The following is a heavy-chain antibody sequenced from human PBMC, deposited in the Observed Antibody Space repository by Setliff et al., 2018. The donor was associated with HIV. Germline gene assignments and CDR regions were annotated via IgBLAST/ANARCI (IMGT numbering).Heavy chain of an antibody. CDR3: AKDWPNAVTGTFGDY. Sequence: GGSLRLSCTASGFTFRKYAMSWVRQPPGKGLEWVSSIVGGAGYTYYADSVKGRFTISRDNSENTLYLQMNSLRAEDTAVYYCAKDWPNAVTGTFGDYWGQGTLVTVSS. CDR2: IVGGAGYT. D-gene: IGHD6-19*01. V-gene: IGHV3-23*01. J-gene: IGHJ4*02. CDR1: GFTFRKYA.